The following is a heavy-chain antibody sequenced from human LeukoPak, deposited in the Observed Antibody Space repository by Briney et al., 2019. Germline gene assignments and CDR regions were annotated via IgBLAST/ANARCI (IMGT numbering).Heavy chain of an antibody. CDR2: INPNSGGT. Sequence: ASVKVTCMASGYTFTRYYMHWVRQATGQGLECVGCINPNSGGTNYAQKFQGWVTMTRDTSISTAYMELSRLRSDDTAVYYCARDIRGPTDSSYGMDVWGQGTTVTVSS. D-gene: IGHD1-14*01. J-gene: IGHJ6*02. CDR3: ARDIRGPTDSSYGMDV. V-gene: IGHV1-2*04. CDR1: GYTFTRYY.